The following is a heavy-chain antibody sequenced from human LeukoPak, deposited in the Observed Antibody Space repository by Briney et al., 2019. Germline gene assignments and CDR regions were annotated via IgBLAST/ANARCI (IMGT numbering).Heavy chain of an antibody. D-gene: IGHD5-12*01. Sequence: PSQTLSLTCAVSGGSISGGGYSWSWIRQPPGKGLEWIGYIYHSGSTYYNPSLKSRVAISADTPKNQFSLKLSSTTAADTAVYYCARAPVATPSEFDYWGQGTLVTVSS. J-gene: IGHJ4*02. CDR2: IYHSGST. CDR1: GGSISGGGYS. V-gene: IGHV4-30-2*05. CDR3: ARAPVATPSEFDY.